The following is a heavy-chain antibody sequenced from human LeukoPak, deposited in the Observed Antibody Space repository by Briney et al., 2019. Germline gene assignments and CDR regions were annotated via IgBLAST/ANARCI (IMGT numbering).Heavy chain of an antibody. J-gene: IGHJ6*02. CDR2: ISSSSSTI. CDR3: ARGGGLDV. Sequence: GGSLRLSCAASGFTFSSFSMNWVRQAPGKGLEWVSYISSSSSTIYYADSVKGRFTISRDNAKNSLYLQMSNLRAEDTAVYFCARGGGLDVWGQGATVTVSS. CDR1: GFTFSSFS. D-gene: IGHD3-16*01. V-gene: IGHV3-48*01.